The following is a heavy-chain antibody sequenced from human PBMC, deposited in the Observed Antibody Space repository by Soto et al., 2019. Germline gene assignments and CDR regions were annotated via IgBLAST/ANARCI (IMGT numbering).Heavy chain of an antibody. V-gene: IGHV4-31*03. CDR3: ARIPGDYYYFDY. Sequence: QVQLQESGPGLVKPSQTLSLTCTVSGGSISSGGYYWSWIRQHPGKGLEWIGYIYYSGSTYYNPSRKSRVTISGDTSKNQFSLKLSSVTAADTAVYYCARIPGDYYYFDYWCQGTLVTVSS. CDR2: IYYSGST. CDR1: GGSISSGGYY. J-gene: IGHJ4*02. D-gene: IGHD4-17*01.